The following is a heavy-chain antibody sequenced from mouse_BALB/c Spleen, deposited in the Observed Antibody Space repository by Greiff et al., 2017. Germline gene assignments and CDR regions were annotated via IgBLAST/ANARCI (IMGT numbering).Heavy chain of an antibody. CDR1: GFTFSDYY. Sequence: EVQLVESGGGLVKPGGSLKLSCAASGFTFSDYYMYWVRQTPEKRLEWVATISDGGSYTYYPDSVKGRFTISRDNAKNNLYLQMSSLKSEDTAMYYCARGGVARYWYFDVWGEGTTVTVSS. V-gene: IGHV5-4*02. J-gene: IGHJ1*01. D-gene: IGHD1-1*02. CDR3: ARGGVARYWYFDV. CDR2: ISDGGSYT.